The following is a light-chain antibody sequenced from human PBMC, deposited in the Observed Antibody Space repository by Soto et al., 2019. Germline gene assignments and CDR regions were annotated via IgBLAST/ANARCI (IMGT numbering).Light chain of an antibody. CDR2: EVS. J-gene: IGLJ1*01. V-gene: IGLV2-14*01. Sequence: QSALTQPASVSGSPGQSITISCSDVGDYKYVSWYQQHPGKAPKLLIYEVSNRPSGISTRFSGSKSVNTASLTISRLQAEDEADYYCSSYTSSDTLVFGAGTKVTVL. CDR1: DVGDYKY. CDR3: SSYTSSDTLV.